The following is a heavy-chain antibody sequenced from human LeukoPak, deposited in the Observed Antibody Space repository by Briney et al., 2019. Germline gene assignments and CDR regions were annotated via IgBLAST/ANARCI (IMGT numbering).Heavy chain of an antibody. D-gene: IGHD6-19*01. J-gene: IGHJ4*02. CDR2: ISSNGGST. CDR3: VRGGAVAGFDY. CDR1: GFTFSSYA. Sequence: GGSLRLSCAASGFTFSSYAMHWVRQAPGKGLEYVSAISSNGGSTYYANSVKGRFTISRDNSKNTLYLQMGSLRAEDMAVYYCVRGGAVAGFDYWGQGTLVTVSS. V-gene: IGHV3-64*01.